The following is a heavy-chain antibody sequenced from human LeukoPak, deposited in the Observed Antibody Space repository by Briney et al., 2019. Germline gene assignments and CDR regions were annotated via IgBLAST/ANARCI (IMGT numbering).Heavy chain of an antibody. V-gene: IGHV3-21*01. CDR3: VRVADFDPDCGGDCYPFDQ. Sequence: GGSLRLSCAASGFTFSTYSMNWVRQAPGKGLEWVSSISSGSRHIYYSDSMKGRFTTSRDNIKNSLYLQMNTLRAEDTAVYYCVRVADFDPDCGGDCYPFDQWGQGTLVTVSA. CDR2: ISSGSRHI. J-gene: IGHJ4*02. D-gene: IGHD2-21*01. CDR1: GFTFSTYS.